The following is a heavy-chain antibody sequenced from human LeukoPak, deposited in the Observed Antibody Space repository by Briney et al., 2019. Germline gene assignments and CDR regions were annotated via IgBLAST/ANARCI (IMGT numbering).Heavy chain of an antibody. CDR2: IKRDGSEK. J-gene: IGHJ4*02. Sequence: GGSLRLSCAASGFAFSSYWMSWVRQAPGKGLEWVANIKRDGSEKYYVDSVKGRFTMSRDNAKNSLYLQMNSLRAEDTAVYYCARGWSQTATVGFDYWGQGTLVTVSS. V-gene: IGHV3-7*05. D-gene: IGHD4-23*01. CDR1: GFAFSSYW. CDR3: ARGWSQTATVGFDY.